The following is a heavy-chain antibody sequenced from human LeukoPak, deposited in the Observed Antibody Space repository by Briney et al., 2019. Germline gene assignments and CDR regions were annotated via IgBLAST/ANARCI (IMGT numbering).Heavy chain of an antibody. V-gene: IGHV3-30-3*01. D-gene: IGHD3-3*01. CDR2: LSYGGTNK. J-gene: IGHJ3*01. CDR3: ARDRSGYANDAFDF. Sequence: GGSLRLSCAASGFTFSDYAMHWVRQAPGEGLEWVAVLSYGGTNKYYADSVKGRFTISRDNSKNTMFLQMNSLRAEDTAVYHCARDRSGYANDAFDFWGQGTMVTVSS. CDR1: GFTFSDYA.